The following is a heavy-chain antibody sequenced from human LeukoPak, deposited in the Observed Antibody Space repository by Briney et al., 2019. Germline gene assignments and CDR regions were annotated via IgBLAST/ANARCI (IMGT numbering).Heavy chain of an antibody. CDR3: TTDQNLHRGFFHPIDY. CDR2: INPNSGGT. D-gene: IGHD1-14*01. Sequence: ASVKVSCKASGYTFTGYYMHWVRQAPGQGLEWMGWINPNSGGTNYAQKFQGWVTMTRDTSISTAYMELSRLRSDDTAVYYCTTDQNLHRGFFHPIDYWGQGTLVTVSS. CDR1: GYTFTGYY. J-gene: IGHJ4*02. V-gene: IGHV1-2*04.